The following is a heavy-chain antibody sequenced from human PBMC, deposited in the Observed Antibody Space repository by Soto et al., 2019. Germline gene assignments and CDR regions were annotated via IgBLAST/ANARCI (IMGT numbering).Heavy chain of an antibody. J-gene: IGHJ4*02. CDR1: GFTFSTYT. Sequence: PGGSLRLSCAASGFTFSTYTLNWVRQAPGKGLEWVSSISGSSSYIYYADSVKGRFTISRDNAKNSLYLQMNSLRAEDTAVYYCARDRYGDYVYDYWGQGTLVTVSS. CDR3: ARDRYGDYVYDY. CDR2: ISGSSSYI. D-gene: IGHD4-17*01. V-gene: IGHV3-21*01.